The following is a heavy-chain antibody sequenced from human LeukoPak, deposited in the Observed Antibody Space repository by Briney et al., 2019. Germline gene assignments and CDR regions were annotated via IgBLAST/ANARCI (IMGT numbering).Heavy chain of an antibody. CDR3: ARDSGRSDSSGLDDY. Sequence: ASVKVSCEASGYIFTGFYIHWVRQAPGQGLEWMGIINPSGGSTSYAQKFQGRVTMTRDTSTSTVYMELSSLRSEDTAVYYCARDSGRSDSSGLDDYWGQGTLVTVSS. D-gene: IGHD3-22*01. V-gene: IGHV1-46*01. CDR2: INPSGGST. J-gene: IGHJ4*02. CDR1: GYIFTGFY.